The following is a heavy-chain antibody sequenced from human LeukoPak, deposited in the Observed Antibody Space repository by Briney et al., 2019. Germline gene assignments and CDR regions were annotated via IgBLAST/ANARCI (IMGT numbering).Heavy chain of an antibody. CDR2: ISSSSSTI. Sequence: GGSRRLSCAASGFTFSSYSMNWVRQAPGKGLEWVSYISSSSSTIYYADSVKGRFTISRDNAKNSLYLQMNSLRDEDTAVYYCARDDRLYSGYDFAFDYWGQGTLVTVSS. J-gene: IGHJ4*02. D-gene: IGHD5-12*01. CDR1: GFTFSSYS. CDR3: ARDDRLYSGYDFAFDY. V-gene: IGHV3-48*02.